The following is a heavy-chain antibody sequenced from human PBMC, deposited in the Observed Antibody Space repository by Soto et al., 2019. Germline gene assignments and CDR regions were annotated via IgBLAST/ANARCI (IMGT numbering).Heavy chain of an antibody. CDR2: IWSDGNNR. J-gene: IGHJ4*02. Sequence: GGSLRLSCAASGFTFTNYGFHWVRQAPGKGLEWVAAIWSDGNNRYNGGAVEGRFTISKDNSKNTLYLQMNDLRVEDTALYYCARDSIRVPADFDYWGQGTLVTVSS. V-gene: IGHV3-33*01. CDR1: GFTFTNYG. D-gene: IGHD1-20*01. CDR3: ARDSIRVPADFDY.